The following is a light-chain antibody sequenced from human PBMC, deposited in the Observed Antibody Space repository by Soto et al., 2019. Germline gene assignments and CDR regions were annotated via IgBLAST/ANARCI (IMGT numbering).Light chain of an antibody. CDR1: QSINSD. CDR2: GAS. J-gene: IGKJ2*01. Sequence: EIVMTQSPATLSLSPGERAALSCRASQSINSDFAWYQQKPGQPPRLLIYGASTRATGVPARFTGSESGSEFTLTISGLQSEDFAVYYCQQGHNWPLTFGQGTRLEI. V-gene: IGKV3-15*01. CDR3: QQGHNWPLT.